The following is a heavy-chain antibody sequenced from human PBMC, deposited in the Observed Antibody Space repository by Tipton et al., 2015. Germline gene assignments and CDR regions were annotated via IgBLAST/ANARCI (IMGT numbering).Heavy chain of an antibody. CDR3: VRDINGGYYDL. CDR1: EVILTGDW. V-gene: IGHV3-7*01. D-gene: IGHD3-10*01. CDR2: ISPDGREK. J-gene: IGHJ3*01. Sequence: GSLRLSCEVSEVILTGDWMSWVRQSPGKGLEWVGQISPDGREKWYSDSMEARFTISRDNAKNSVYLQMNRLRAQDTDIYYCVRDINGGYYDLWGQGTTVTVSP.